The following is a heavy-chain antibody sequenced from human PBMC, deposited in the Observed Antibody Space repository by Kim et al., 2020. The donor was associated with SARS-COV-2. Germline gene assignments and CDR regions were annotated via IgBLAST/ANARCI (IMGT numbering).Heavy chain of an antibody. D-gene: IGHD3-9*01. CDR2: VNEDGSYT. Sequence: GGSLRLSCAASGFTVSNYWMHWVRQTPGEGPVWVSRVNEDGSYTSYADSVKGRFTISRDNAKNTLYLQMNSLRAEDTALFYCVRGTRDWPGVGYWGQGTLVTVPS. CDR3: VRGTRDWPGVGY. V-gene: IGHV3-74*03. J-gene: IGHJ4*02. CDR1: GFTVSNYW.